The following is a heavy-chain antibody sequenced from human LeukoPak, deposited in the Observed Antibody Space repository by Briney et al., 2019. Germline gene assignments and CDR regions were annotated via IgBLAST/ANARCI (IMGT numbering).Heavy chain of an antibody. CDR2: ISASGGGT. J-gene: IGHJ4*02. CDR1: ELIFSSAG. Sequence: GGLRRFSCIASELIFSSAGMSGVAESPGKALEWVSAISASGGGTYYADSVKGRFTISRDNSRNTLYLEMNSLRAEDTAIYYCAKEVTPGALLYGPFNYGGQGTLVTVSS. D-gene: IGHD4-23*01. CDR3: AKEVTPGALLYGPFNY. V-gene: IGHV3-23*01.